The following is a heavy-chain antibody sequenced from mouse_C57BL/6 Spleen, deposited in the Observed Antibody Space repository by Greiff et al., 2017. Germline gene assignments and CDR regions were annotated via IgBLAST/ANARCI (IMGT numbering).Heavy chain of an antibody. Sequence: DVTLVSSLGCFLPPVFSLPLSFASSVFTFSDSCLAWVRQSPEKGLEWVAEIRNNANNHATYYAESVKGRFTISRDDSKSSVYLQMNSLRAEDTGIYYCTRLDDYHWYFDVWGTGTTVTVSS. J-gene: IGHJ1*03. CDR1: VFTFSDSC. D-gene: IGHD2-4*01. CDR2: IRNNANNHAT. V-gene: IGHV6-6*01. CDR3: TRLDDYHWYFDV.